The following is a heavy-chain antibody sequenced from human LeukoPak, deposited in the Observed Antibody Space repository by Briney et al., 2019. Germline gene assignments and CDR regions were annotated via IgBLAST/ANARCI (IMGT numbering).Heavy chain of an antibody. D-gene: IGHD2/OR15-2a*01. J-gene: IGHJ5*02. CDR3: ARGKTSQNIVTRKTYNWFDP. Sequence: PGGSLRLSCAASGFTFSTYNMNWVRQAPGKGLEWVSSISSSSDYIYYADSVKGRFTISRDNAKNSLYLQMKSLRAEDTAVYYCARGKTSQNIVTRKTYNWFDPWGQGTLVTVSS. CDR1: GFTFSTYN. CDR2: ISSSSDYI. V-gene: IGHV3-21*01.